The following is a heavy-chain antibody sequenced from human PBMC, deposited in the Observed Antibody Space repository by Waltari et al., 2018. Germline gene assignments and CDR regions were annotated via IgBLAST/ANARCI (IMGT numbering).Heavy chain of an antibody. D-gene: IGHD1-26*01. CDR1: GYSISSGYY. CDR3: ARNSGSYAADFDY. V-gene: IGHV4-38-2*01. J-gene: IGHJ4*02. CDR2: IYHSGST. Sequence: QVQLQESGPGLVKPSETLSLTCAVSGYSISSGYYWGWIRQPPGKGLEWIGSIYHSGSTYYNPSLKSRVTISVDTSKNQFSLKLSSVTAADTAVYYYARNSGSYAADFDYWGQGTLVTVSS.